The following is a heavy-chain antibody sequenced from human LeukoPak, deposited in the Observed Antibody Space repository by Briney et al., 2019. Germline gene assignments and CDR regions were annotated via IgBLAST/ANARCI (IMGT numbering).Heavy chain of an antibody. V-gene: IGHV4-4*02. CDR3: ASFIAAAGTKGIDY. CDR2: VHLDGRT. D-gene: IGHD6-13*01. CDR1: GGSVTSTNW. Sequence: SETLSLTCAVSGGSVTSTNWWTWVRQPPGKGLEWIGEVHLDGRTNYNPSLKSRLIMSVDLPENHISLKLTSVTAADTAVYFCASFIAAAGTKGIDYWGPGTLVTVSS. J-gene: IGHJ4*02.